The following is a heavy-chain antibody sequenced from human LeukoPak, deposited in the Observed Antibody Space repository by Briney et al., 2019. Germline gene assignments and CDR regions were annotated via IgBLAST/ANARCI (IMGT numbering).Heavy chain of an antibody. J-gene: IGHJ4*02. CDR2: INPNSGGT. D-gene: IGHD2-2*01. V-gene: IGHV1-2*02. CDR1: GYSFTGHY. Sequence: ASVKVSCKASGYSFTGHYIHWVRQVPGQGLEWMGWINPNSGGTSFAQKFQGRVTMTRDTSITTAFMELSSLRSDDTAVYYCARDADCTSTXCYVGYWGQGTLVTVSP. CDR3: ARDADCTSTXCYVGY.